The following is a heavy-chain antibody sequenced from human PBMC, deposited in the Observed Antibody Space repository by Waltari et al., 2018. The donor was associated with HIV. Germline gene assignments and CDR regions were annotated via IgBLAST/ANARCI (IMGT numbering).Heavy chain of an antibody. CDR2: ISGSSHFI. J-gene: IGHJ4*02. CDR3: ARGLGSHFDY. D-gene: IGHD1-26*01. CDR1: GFTFSTYN. Sequence: EVQLVESGGGLVKPGETLRLSCAASGFTFSTYNLNWVRQAPGRGLEWVSSISGSSHFIYYADLVKGRFTISRDNAKNSLYLQMSSLRAEDTAVYYCARGLGSHFDYWGQGTLVTVSS. V-gene: IGHV3-21*02.